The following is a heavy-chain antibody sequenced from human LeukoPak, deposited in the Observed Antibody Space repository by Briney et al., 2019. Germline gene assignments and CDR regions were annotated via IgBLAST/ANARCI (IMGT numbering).Heavy chain of an antibody. V-gene: IGHV3-23*01. Sequence: PGGSLRLSCAASGFTFSSYAMSWVRQAPGKGLEWVSATSGSGGSTYYADSVKGRFTISADKSISTAYLQWSSLKASDTAMYYCARLSCMGFTSPPAGCWFDPWGQGTLVTVSS. CDR2: TSGSGGST. CDR1: GFTFSSYA. CDR3: ARLSCMGFTSPPAGCWFDP. J-gene: IGHJ5*02. D-gene: IGHD2-2*01.